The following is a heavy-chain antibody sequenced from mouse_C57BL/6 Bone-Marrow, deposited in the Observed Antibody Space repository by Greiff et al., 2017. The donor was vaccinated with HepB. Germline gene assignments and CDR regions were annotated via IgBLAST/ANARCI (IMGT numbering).Heavy chain of an antibody. CDR2: IDPSDSYT. CDR1: GYTFTSYW. V-gene: IGHV1-69*01. J-gene: IGHJ1*03. CDR3: ARDDGNYPSGWYFGV. Sequence: QVQLQQPGAELVMPGASVKLSCKASGYTFTSYWMHWVKQRPGQGLEWIGEIDPSDSYTNYNQKFKGKSTLTVDKSSSTAYMQLSSLTSEDSAVYYCARDDGNYPSGWYFGVWGRGTTVTVSS. D-gene: IGHD2-3*01.